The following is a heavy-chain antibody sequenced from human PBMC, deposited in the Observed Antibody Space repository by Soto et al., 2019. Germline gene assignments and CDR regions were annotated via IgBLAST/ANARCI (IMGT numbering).Heavy chain of an antibody. CDR3: AKDNGYHFDY. Sequence: GGSLRLSCAASGFTFDDYAMHWVRQAPGKGLEWVSGISWNSGSIDYADSVKGRFTISRDNAKDSLYLQMNSLRAEDTALYYCAKDNGYHFDYWGQGTLVTVSS. CDR1: GFTFDDYA. V-gene: IGHV3-9*01. J-gene: IGHJ4*02. CDR2: ISWNSGSI. D-gene: IGHD5-12*01.